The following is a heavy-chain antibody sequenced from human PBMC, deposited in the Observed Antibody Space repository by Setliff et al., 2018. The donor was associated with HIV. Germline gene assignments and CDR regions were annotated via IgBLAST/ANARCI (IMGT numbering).Heavy chain of an antibody. V-gene: IGHV4-38-2*01. CDR3: ARGGPASPHWFDP. J-gene: IGHJ5*02. D-gene: IGHD3-16*01. Sequence: SSETLSLTCAVSGHSISGGYYWGWVRQPPGKGLEWIGSLSYGGSTHYTPSLKSRVSISVDTSKNQFSLRLSSVTAADTAVYYCARGGPASPHWFDPWGQGTLVTVSS. CDR1: GHSISGGYY. CDR2: LSYGGST.